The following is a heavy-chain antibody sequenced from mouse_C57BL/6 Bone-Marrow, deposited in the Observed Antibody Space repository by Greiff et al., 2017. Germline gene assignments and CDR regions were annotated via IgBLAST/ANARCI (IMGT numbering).Heavy chain of an antibody. CDR1: GYTFTSYT. CDR2: ITPSSGYT. J-gene: IGHJ4*01. D-gene: IGHD2-4*01. CDR3: ARGAYDFLYYAMDD. V-gene: IGHV1-4*01. Sequence: QVQLQPSGAELASPGASVKMSCKASGYTFTSYTMHWVKPRPGQGLEWIGYITPSSGYTKYNQKFKDKATLTADNSSSTADMQLSSLTSEDSAVEYCARGAYDFLYYAMDDWGQGTSVTVAS.